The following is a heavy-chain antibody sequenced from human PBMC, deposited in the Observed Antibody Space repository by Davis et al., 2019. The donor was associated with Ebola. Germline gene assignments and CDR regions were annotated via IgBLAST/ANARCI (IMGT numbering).Heavy chain of an antibody. V-gene: IGHV4-59*01. CDR2: IFNSGTA. Sequence: MPSETLSLTCTVSGGSISGYQWAWIRQPPGKGLDYVGHIFNSGTASYTSALKSRVTISLDKSSNQFSLKLNSVTAADTAIYFCARDHMGSLDNWGQGTLVTVSS. CDR1: GGSISGYQ. D-gene: IGHD1-26*01. CDR3: ARDHMGSLDN. J-gene: IGHJ4*02.